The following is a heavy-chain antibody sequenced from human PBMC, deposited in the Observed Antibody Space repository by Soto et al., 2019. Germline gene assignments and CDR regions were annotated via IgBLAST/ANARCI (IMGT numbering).Heavy chain of an antibody. CDR2: ITGGATST. V-gene: IGHV3-23*01. CDR1: GFTFSSYA. D-gene: IGHD2-2*01. CDR3: AKADLASCSNLRCYPVDH. Sequence: GGSLRLSCAASGFTFSSYAMNWVRQAPGRGLEWVSSITGGATSTYYADSVKGRFTISRDNSKNTLHLQMNSLRVEDTAIYYCAKADLASCSNLRCYPVDHWGQGTLVTVSS. J-gene: IGHJ4*02.